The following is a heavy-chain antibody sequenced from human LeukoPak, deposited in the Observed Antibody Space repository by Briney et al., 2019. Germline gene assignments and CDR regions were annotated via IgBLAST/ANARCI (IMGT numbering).Heavy chain of an antibody. J-gene: IGHJ4*02. CDR1: GFTFSSYG. V-gene: IGHV3-30*02. CDR3: AKDKWIDGSLDY. Sequence: PGGSLRLSCAASGFTFSSYGMHWVRQAPGKGLEWVAFIRYDGGNKYYADSVKGRFTISRDNSKNTLYLQMNSLRAEDTAVYYCAKDKWIDGSLDYWGQGTLVTVSS. D-gene: IGHD1-26*01. CDR2: IRYDGGNK.